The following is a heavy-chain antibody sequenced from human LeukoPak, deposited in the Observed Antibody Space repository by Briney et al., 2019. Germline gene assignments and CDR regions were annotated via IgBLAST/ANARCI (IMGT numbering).Heavy chain of an antibody. J-gene: IGHJ4*02. V-gene: IGHV3-48*04. D-gene: IGHD6-13*01. Sequence: GSLRLSCAASGFTFSSYSMNWVRQAPGKGLEWVSYISSSSSTIYYADSVKGRFTISRDNAKNSLYLQTNSLRAEDTAVYYCAREAAAGTFDYWGQGTLVTVSS. CDR3: AREAAAGTFDY. CDR1: GFTFSSYS. CDR2: ISSSSSTI.